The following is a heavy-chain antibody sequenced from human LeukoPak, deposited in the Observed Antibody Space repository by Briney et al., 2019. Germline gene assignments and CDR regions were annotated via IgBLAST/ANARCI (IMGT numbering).Heavy chain of an antibody. Sequence: GGSLRLSCAASGFTFSSFAMSWVRQAPGKGLEWVSSITSSGGTTYYADSVKGRFTISRDNSKNTLYLQMNSLRAEDTAVYYCAKASSNWYFDLWGRGTLVTVSS. CDR2: ITSSGGTT. V-gene: IGHV3-23*01. CDR1: GFTFSSFA. CDR3: AKASSNWYFDL. J-gene: IGHJ2*01.